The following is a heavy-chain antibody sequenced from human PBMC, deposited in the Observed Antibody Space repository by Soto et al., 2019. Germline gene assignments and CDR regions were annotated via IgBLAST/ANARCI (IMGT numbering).Heavy chain of an antibody. D-gene: IGHD4-17*01. CDR3: AREGIRSPLYY. Sequence: EVQLVESGGGLVQPGGSLRLSCAASGFTVSSNYMSWVRRAPGKGLEWVSVIYSGGSTYYADSVKGRFTISRDNSKNTLYLQMNSLRAEDTAVYYCAREGIRSPLYYWGQGTLVTVSS. CDR1: GFTVSSNY. CDR2: IYSGGST. J-gene: IGHJ4*02. V-gene: IGHV3-66*01.